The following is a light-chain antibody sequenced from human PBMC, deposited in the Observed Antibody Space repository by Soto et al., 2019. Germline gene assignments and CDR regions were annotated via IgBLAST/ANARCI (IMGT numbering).Light chain of an antibody. CDR3: GTWDDSLSAGV. J-gene: IGLJ2*01. V-gene: IGLV1-51*01. Sequence: QSVLTQSPSVSAAPGQKVTISCSGSSSNIGNNYVSWYQQLPGTAPKLLIYDNNKRPSGIPDRFSGSRSATSATLGITGLQTGDEADYYCGTWDDSLSAGVFGGGTKLTVL. CDR2: DNN. CDR1: SSNIGNNY.